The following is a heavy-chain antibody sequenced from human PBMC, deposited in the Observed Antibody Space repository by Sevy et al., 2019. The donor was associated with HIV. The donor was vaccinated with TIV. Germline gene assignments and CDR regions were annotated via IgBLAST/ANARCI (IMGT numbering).Heavy chain of an antibody. CDR2: SNSDDSR. CDR3: ARLHPHIAAARAMDV. CDR1: GFTVTNNY. Sequence: GGSLRLSCAASGFTVTNNYISWVRQAPGKGLDWVALSNSDDSRYFADSVRGRFTISRDSLKNTLYLQMNSLRAEDTAVYYCARLHPHIAAARAMDVWGQGTTVTVSS. V-gene: IGHV3-53*01. J-gene: IGHJ6*02. D-gene: IGHD6-13*01.